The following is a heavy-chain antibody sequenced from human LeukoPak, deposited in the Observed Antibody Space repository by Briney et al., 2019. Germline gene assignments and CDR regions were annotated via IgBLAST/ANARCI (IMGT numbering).Heavy chain of an antibody. J-gene: IGHJ4*02. CDR3: ARVPSLGYCSGGSCYRFDH. V-gene: IGHV1-8*01. D-gene: IGHD2-15*01. CDR2: MNPDSTNT. CDR1: GYTFASYD. Sequence: ASVTVSCKASGYTFASYDINWVRQAPGQGLEWMGWMNPDSTNTGYAQKFQGRVTMTRDTSMSTAYMELSSLTSEDTAVYYCARVPSLGYCSGGSCYRFDHWGQGTLVTVSS.